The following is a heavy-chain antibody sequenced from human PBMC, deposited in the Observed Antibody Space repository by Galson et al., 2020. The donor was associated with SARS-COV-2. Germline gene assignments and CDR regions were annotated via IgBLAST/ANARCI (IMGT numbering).Heavy chain of an antibody. CDR2: IHYTGHT. CDR3: ARLFYCSGTNCYTPGGAWIDP. Sequence: SETLSLTCTVSGGAIKSGTYYWGWIRQSPGKGLEWIGSIHYTGHTFYNSSLKSRVTISVDTSKSQFSLELSSVTAADTALYYCARLFYCSGTNCYTPGGAWIDPWGQGILVTVSS. V-gene: IGHV4-39*01. D-gene: IGHD2-2*02. J-gene: IGHJ5*02. CDR1: GGAIKSGTYY.